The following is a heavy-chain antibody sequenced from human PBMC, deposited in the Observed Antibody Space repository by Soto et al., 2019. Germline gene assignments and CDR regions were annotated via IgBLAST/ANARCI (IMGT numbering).Heavy chain of an antibody. V-gene: IGHV3-66*01. J-gene: IGHJ1*01. CDR1: GFTGSY. Sequence: EVQVVESGGALVQPGGSLRLSCAVSGFTGSYMTWVRQAPGKGLEWVSFIHSDGNTFYADSVKGRFSISRDSSKNTVSLQMNSLRAEDTAVYYCAAGLDNAKIHHWGQGTLVTVSS. CDR3: AAGLDNAKIHH. CDR2: IHSDGNT. D-gene: IGHD1-1*01.